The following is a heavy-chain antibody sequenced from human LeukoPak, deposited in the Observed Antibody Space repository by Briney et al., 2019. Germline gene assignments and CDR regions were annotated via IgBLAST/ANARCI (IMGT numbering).Heavy chain of an antibody. CDR3: ARGSSVYYYDSRGYYSYFQH. J-gene: IGHJ1*01. Sequence: RGRSLRLSCAPSGFTFSDYDMHWVRHAPGGGLDWVAVISYDGSNEYYADSVKGRFTISRDNSKNTLYLQMNSLRAEDTAVYYCARGSSVYYYDSRGYYSYFQHWGQGTLVAVSS. CDR2: ISYDGSNE. CDR1: GFTFSDYD. D-gene: IGHD3-22*01. V-gene: IGHV3-30-3*01.